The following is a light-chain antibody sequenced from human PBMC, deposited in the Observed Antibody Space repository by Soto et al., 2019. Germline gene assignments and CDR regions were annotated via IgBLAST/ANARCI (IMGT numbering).Light chain of an antibody. V-gene: IGKV3-15*01. J-gene: IGKJ1*01. Sequence: GEKATLSCRASQTVRSNLAWYQQKAGQAPRVLIHGASTRATGIPDRFSGSGSGTDFTLAISCRQSEDFAVYYCEQHYDSPGTFGQGTKVDIK. CDR1: QTVRSN. CDR3: EQHYDSPGT. CDR2: GAS.